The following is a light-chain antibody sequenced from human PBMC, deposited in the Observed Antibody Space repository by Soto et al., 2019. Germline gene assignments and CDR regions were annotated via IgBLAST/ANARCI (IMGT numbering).Light chain of an antibody. V-gene: IGKV1-5*03. CDR2: KAS. Sequence: DIQMTQSPSTLSASVGDRVTITCRASQSISSWLAWYQQKPGKAPKLLIYKASSLESGVPSRFSGSGSVTEFTLTISSLQPDDFATYYCQHYNTYPLTFGGGTQVEIK. J-gene: IGKJ4*01. CDR3: QHYNTYPLT. CDR1: QSISSW.